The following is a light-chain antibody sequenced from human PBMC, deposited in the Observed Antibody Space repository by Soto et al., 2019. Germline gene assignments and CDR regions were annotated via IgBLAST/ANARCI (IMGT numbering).Light chain of an antibody. CDR2: AAS. J-gene: IGKJ5*01. Sequence: DIQMTQSPSPLSASVGDRVTITCRASQSISSWLAWYQQKPGKAPKLLIYAASSLQSGVPSRFSGSGSGTDFTLTISSLQPEDFANYYCQQSYSTPRITFGQGTRLEIK. V-gene: IGKV1-39*01. CDR1: QSISSW. CDR3: QQSYSTPRIT.